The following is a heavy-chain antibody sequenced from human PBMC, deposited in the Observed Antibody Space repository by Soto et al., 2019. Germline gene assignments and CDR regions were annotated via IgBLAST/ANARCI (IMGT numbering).Heavy chain of an antibody. CDR1: GFSLSTRGMC. Sequence: SGPTLVNPTQTLTLTCTFSGFSLSTRGMCVNWIRQPPGKALEWLALIDWDDDKYYRTSLKTRLTISKDTSKNQVVLTMTNMDPVDTATYYCARMREMAPQLRSYYYGMDVWGQGTTVTVSS. V-gene: IGHV2-70*01. D-gene: IGHD1-1*01. J-gene: IGHJ6*02. CDR2: IDWDDDK. CDR3: ARMREMAPQLRSYYYGMDV.